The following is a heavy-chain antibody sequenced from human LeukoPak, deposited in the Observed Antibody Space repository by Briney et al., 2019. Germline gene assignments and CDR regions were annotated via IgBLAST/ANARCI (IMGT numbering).Heavy chain of an antibody. CDR2: IYHSGST. CDR1: GYSISSGYY. V-gene: IGHV4-38-2*02. CDR3: ARVDGDYGSYYFDY. J-gene: IGHJ4*02. D-gene: IGHD4-17*01. Sequence: SETLSLTCTVSGYSISSGYYWGWIRQPPGKGLEWIGSIYHSGSTYYNPSLKSRVTISVDTSKNQFSLKLSSVTAADTAVYYCARVDGDYGSYYFDYWGQGTLVTVSS.